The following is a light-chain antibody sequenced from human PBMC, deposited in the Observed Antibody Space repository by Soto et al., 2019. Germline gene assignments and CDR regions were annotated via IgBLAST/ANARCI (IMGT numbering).Light chain of an antibody. CDR3: QQYNNWPVT. V-gene: IGKV3-15*01. J-gene: IGKJ3*01. CDR2: DAS. Sequence: EIVMTQSPATLSVSPGERATLSFRASQSVSSNLAWYQQKSGQAPRLLIYDASTRATGIPARFSGSGSGTEFTLTISSLQSEDFAVYYCQQYNNWPVTFGPATKVDIK. CDR1: QSVSSN.